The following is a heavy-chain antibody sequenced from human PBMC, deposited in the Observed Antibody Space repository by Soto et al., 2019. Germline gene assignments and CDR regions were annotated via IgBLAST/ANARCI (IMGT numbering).Heavy chain of an antibody. CDR2: IYYSGST. CDR1: GGSISSYY. V-gene: IGHV4-59*01. CDR3: ARLRNTPYYFDY. J-gene: IGHJ4*02. Sequence: SETLSLTCTVSGGSISSYYWSWIRQPPGKGLEWIGYIYYSGSTNYNPSLKSRVTISVDTSKNQFSLKLSSVTAADTAVYYCARLRNTPYYFDYWGQGTLVTVSS.